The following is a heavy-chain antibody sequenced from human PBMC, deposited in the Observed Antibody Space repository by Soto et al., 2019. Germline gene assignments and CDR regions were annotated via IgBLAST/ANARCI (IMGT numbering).Heavy chain of an antibody. Sequence: PSETLSLTCAVSGASIFTNNCWMWVRQPPGKGLEWIGEVYHSGTTNCNPSLKSRVTISIDKSKNQFSLTLTSMTAADTALYYCAVPGRGDFDYWSQGTLVTVS. V-gene: IGHV4-4*02. CDR3: AVPGRGDFDY. CDR1: GASIFTNNC. CDR2: VYHSGTT. J-gene: IGHJ4*02. D-gene: IGHD5-12*01.